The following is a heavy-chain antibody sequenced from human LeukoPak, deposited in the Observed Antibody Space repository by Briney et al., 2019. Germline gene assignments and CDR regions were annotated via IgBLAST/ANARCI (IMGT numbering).Heavy chain of an antibody. CDR1: GFTFTNYN. D-gene: IGHD3-9*01. CDR2: IIPIFGTA. V-gene: IGHV1-69*06. J-gene: IGHJ4*02. Sequence: SVKVSCKASGFTFTNYNMHWVRQAPGQGLEWMGGIIPIFGTANYAQKFQGRVTITADKSTSTAYMELSSLRSEDTAVYYCAGGDYDILTGYLYYWGQGTLVTVSS. CDR3: AGGDYDILTGYLYY.